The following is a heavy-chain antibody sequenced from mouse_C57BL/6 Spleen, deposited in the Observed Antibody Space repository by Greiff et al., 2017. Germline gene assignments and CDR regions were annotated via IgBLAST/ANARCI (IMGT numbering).Heavy chain of an antibody. Sequence: VQLQQSGPGLVQPSQSLSITCTVSGFSLTSYGVHWVRQSPGKGLEWLGVIWSGGSTDYNAAFISRLSISKDNSKSQVFFKMNSLQADDTAIYYCARKAGGHYYGSSPYYFDYWGQGTTLTVSS. CDR1: GFSLTSYG. V-gene: IGHV2-2*01. CDR2: IWSGGST. D-gene: IGHD1-1*01. J-gene: IGHJ2*01. CDR3: ARKAGGHYYGSSPYYFDY.